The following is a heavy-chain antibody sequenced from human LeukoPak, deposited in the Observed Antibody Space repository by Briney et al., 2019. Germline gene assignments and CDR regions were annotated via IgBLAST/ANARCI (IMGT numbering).Heavy chain of an antibody. D-gene: IGHD2-2*01. J-gene: IGHJ4*02. CDR3: AKDLIPLRVDAVFHY. CDR1: GFTFSSYA. CDR2: ISGSGGST. Sequence: GGSLTLSCAASGFTFSSYAMSWVRQAPGKGLEWVSAISGSGGSTYYADSVKGRFTIYRDNSKNTLYLQMNSQRAEDTAVYYCAKDLIPLRVDAVFHYWGQGTLVTVSS. V-gene: IGHV3-23*01.